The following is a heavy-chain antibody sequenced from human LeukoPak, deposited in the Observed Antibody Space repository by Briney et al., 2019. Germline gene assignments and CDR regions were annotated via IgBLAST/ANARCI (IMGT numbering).Heavy chain of an antibody. CDR2: ISYDGSNK. CDR3: ARDHYFDY. Sequence: GGSLRLSCTASGLTFSNYWMSWVRQAPGKGLEWVAVISYDGSNKYYADSVKGRFTISRDNSKNTLYLQMNSLRAEDTAVYYCARDHYFDYWGQGTLVTVSS. CDR1: GLTFSNYW. V-gene: IGHV3-30*03. J-gene: IGHJ4*02.